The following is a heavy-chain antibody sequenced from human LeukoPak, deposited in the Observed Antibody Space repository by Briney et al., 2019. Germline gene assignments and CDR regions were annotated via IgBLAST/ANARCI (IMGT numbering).Heavy chain of an antibody. CDR2: IKQDVSEK. V-gene: IGHV3-7*01. CDR1: GFTFSSYW. CDR3: ARADRIAAAGTFDY. J-gene: IGHJ4*02. Sequence: GGSLRLSCAASGFTFSSYWMSWVRQAPGKGLEWVANIKQDVSEKYYVDSVKGRFTISRDNAKNSLYLQMNSLRAEDTAVYYCARADRIAAAGTFDYWGQGTLVTVSS. D-gene: IGHD6-13*01.